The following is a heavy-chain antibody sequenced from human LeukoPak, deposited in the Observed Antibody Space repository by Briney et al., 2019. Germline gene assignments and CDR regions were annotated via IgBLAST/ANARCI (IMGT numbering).Heavy chain of an antibody. CDR1: GGSFSGYY. D-gene: IGHD6-19*01. CDR3: ARPTVATIYSSGWFFDY. V-gene: IGHV4-34*01. J-gene: IGHJ4*02. Sequence: SETLSLTCAVYGGSFSGYYWSWIRQPPGKGLEWIGEINHSGSTYYNPSLKSRVTISVDTSKNQFSLKLSSVTAADTAVYYCARPTVATIYSSGWFFDYWGQGTLVTVSS. CDR2: INHSGST.